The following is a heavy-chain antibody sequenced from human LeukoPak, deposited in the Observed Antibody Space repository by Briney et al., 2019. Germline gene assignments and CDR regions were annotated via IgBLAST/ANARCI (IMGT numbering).Heavy chain of an antibody. J-gene: IGHJ4*02. CDR3: ARKYYYDSSGYYYVDY. V-gene: IGHV2-5*01. CDR2: IYWNDDK. D-gene: IGHD3-22*01. CDR1: GFSLSTSGVG. Sequence: SGPTRVKPTQTLTLTCTFSGFSLSTSGVGVGWIRQPPGKALEWLALIYWNDDKRYSPSLKSRLTITKDTSKNQVVLTMTNMDPVDTATYYCARKYYYDSSGYYYVDYWGQGTLVTVSS.